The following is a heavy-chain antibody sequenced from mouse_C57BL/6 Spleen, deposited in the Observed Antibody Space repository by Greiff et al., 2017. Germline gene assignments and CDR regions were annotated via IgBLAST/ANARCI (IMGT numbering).Heavy chain of an antibody. CDR2: IYPSDSET. V-gene: IGHV1-61*01. J-gene: IGHJ1*03. CDR3: ARRYLWYFDV. Sequence: QVQLQQPGAELVRPGSSVKLSCKASGYTFTSYWMDWVKQRPGQGLEWIGNIYPSDSETHYNQKFKDKDTLTVDKSSSTAYMQLSSLTSEDSAVYYCARRYLWYFDVWGTGTTVTVSS. CDR1: GYTFTSYW. D-gene: IGHD5-1*01.